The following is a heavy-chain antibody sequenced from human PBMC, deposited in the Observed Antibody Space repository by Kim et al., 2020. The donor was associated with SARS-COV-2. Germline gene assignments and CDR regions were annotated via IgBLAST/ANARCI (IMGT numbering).Heavy chain of an antibody. D-gene: IGHD6-6*01. V-gene: IGHV1-2*02. CDR3: ARGSWVYSSSSGHFDY. J-gene: IGHJ4*02. CDR1: GYTFTGYY. CDR2: INPNSGGT. Sequence: ASVKVSCKASGYTFTGYYMHWVRQAPGQGLEWMGWINPNSGGTNYAQKFQGRVTMTRDTSISTAYMELSRLRSDDTAVYYCARGSWVYSSSSGHFDYWGQGTLVTVSS.